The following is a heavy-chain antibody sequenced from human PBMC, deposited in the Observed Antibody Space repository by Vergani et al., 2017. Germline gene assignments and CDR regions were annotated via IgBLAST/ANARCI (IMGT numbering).Heavy chain of an antibody. D-gene: IGHD5-24*01. CDR1: GGSISSYY. CDR3: ARDRPRDGYNNFDY. CDR2: INHSGST. J-gene: IGHJ4*02. V-gene: IGHV4-59*12. Sequence: QVQLQESGPGLVKPSETLSLTCTVSGGSISSYYWSWIRQPPGKGLEWIGEINHSGSTNYNPSLKSRVTISVDTSTNQFSLKLSSVTAAEPAVYYCARDRPRDGYNNFDYWGQGTLVTVSS.